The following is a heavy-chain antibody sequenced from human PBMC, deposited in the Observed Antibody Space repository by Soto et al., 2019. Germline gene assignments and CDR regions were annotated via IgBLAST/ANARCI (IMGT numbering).Heavy chain of an antibody. CDR3: AKIAEAVAGTVYGY. Sequence: GGSLRLSCIGSGFTFSDSVMAWVRQAPGKGLEWLSGVSGGGGRTYYADSVKGRFTISRDNSKDTLYLQMSSLRAEDTAKYYCAKIAEAVAGTVYGYWGQGTLVTVSS. CDR1: GFTFSDSV. D-gene: IGHD6-19*01. J-gene: IGHJ4*02. CDR2: VSGGGGRT. V-gene: IGHV3-23*01.